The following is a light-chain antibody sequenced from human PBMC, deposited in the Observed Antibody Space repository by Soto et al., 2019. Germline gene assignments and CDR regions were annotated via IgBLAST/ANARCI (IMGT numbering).Light chain of an antibody. CDR3: QQYNSYSQT. V-gene: IGKV1-5*01. CDR1: QSISSW. J-gene: IGKJ2*01. Sequence: DIQMTQSPSTLSASVGDRVTITCRASQSISSWLAWYQQKPGKAPKLLIYDASNLESGVPSRFSGSGSGTEFTLTISSLQPDDFATYYCQQYNSYSQTFGQGTKLEIK. CDR2: DAS.